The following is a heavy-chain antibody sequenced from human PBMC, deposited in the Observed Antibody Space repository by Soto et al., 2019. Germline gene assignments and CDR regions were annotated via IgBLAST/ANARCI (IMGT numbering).Heavy chain of an antibody. CDR2: IIPIFGTA. D-gene: IGHD3-3*01. J-gene: IGHJ6*02. V-gene: IGHV1-69*12. CDR1: GGTFSSYA. CDR3: ASPPLRFTAGGMDV. Sequence: QVQLVQSGAEVKKPGSSVKVSCKASGGTFSSYAISWVRQAPGQGLEWMGGIIPIFGTANYAQKFQGRVTITADESTSTAYFALSSLRSEATAVYYWASPPLRFTAGGMDVWGQGTTVTVSS.